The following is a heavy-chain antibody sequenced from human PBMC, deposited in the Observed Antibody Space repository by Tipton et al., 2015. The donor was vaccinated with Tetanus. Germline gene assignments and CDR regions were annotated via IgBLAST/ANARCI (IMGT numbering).Heavy chain of an antibody. CDR3: ARANYDFPKKGPFDS. CDR2: ISGSGTT. D-gene: IGHD3-3*01. Sequence: GLVKPSETLSLTCTVSGASLRGGDYHWSWIRQPPGKGLEWLAYISGSGTTNSNYYLKSRITMTRDTSRNQFSLTLPSVTAADTAVYYCARANYDFPKKGPFDSWGQGSLVIVSS. CDR1: GASLRGGDYH. J-gene: IGHJ4*02. V-gene: IGHV4-61*08.